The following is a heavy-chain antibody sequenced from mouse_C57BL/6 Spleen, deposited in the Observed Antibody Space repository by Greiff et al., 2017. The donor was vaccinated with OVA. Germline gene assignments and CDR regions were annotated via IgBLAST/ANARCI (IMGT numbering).Heavy chain of an antibody. J-gene: IGHJ3*01. CDR1: GYSITSGYY. D-gene: IGHD1-1*01. CDR3: ASVVERAWFAY. V-gene: IGHV3-6*01. Sequence: EVKVEESGPGLVKPSQSLSLTCSVTGYSITSGYYWNWIRQFPGNKLEWMGYISYDGSNNYNPSLKNRISITRDTAKNQFFLKLNSVTTEDTATYYGASVVERAWFAYWGQGTLVTVSA. CDR2: ISYDGSN.